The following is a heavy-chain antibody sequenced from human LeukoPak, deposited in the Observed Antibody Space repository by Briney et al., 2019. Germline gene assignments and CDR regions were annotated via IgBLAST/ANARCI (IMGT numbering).Heavy chain of an antibody. CDR2: ISGNSGGRT. J-gene: IGHJ5*02. D-gene: IGHD2-15*01. CDR3: AKSLEVIASWFGP. V-gene: IGHV3-23*01. Sequence: SGGSLRLSCAASGFSFSNYAMSWVRQAPGKGLEWVSGISGNSGGRTYYADSVKGRFTISRDKSKNTLYLQMNSLRVEDTAVYYCAKSLEVIASWFGPWGQGTLVTVSS. CDR1: GFSFSNYA.